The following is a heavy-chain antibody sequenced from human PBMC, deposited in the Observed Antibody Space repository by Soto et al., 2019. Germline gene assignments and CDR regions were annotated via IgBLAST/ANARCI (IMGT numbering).Heavy chain of an antibody. CDR1: RGTFSSYA. V-gene: IGHV1-69*13. CDR3: ARDPSCSCGSCYVGIVEYYGMDV. CDR2: IIPIFGTA. D-gene: IGHD2-15*01. J-gene: IGHJ6*02. Sequence: ASVKVSCKASRGTFSSYAISWVRQAPRKGLEWMGGIIPIFGTANYAQKFQGIVTITADESTSTAYMELSSLRSEDTAVYYCARDPSCSCGSCYVGIVEYYGMDVWGQGTTVTVSS.